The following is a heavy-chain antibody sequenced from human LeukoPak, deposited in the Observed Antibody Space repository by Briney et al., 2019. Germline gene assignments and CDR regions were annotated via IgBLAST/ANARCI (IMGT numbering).Heavy chain of an antibody. Sequence: QLQLQESGPGLVKPSGTLSLTCSVSGGSISSSNHYWGWIHQPPGKGLEWIASIYYSGSTYYNPSLKSRVTMSVDTSKNQFSLNLRSVTAADTAVYYCARWGMATIPDGFDIWGQGTMVTVSS. CDR3: ARWGMATIPDGFDI. D-gene: IGHD5-24*01. V-gene: IGHV4-39*01. CDR1: GGSISSSNHY. CDR2: IYYSGST. J-gene: IGHJ3*02.